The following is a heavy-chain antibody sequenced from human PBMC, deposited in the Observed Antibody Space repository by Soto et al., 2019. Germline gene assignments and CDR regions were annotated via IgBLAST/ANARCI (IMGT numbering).Heavy chain of an antibody. V-gene: IGHV3-21*01. CDR3: ARAGRGDGQQLEAYYYGMDV. CDR2: ISSSSSYI. J-gene: IGHJ6*02. Sequence: GGSLRLSCAASGFTFSSYAMSWVRQAPGKGLEWVSSISSSSSYIYYADSVKGRFTISRDNAKNSLYLQMNSLRAEDTAVYYCARAGRGDGQQLEAYYYGMDVWGQGTTVTVSS. D-gene: IGHD6-13*01. CDR1: GFTFSSYA.